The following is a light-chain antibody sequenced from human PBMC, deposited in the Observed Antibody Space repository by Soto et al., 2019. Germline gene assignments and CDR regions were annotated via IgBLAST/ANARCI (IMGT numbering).Light chain of an antibody. V-gene: IGKV3-11*01. Sequence: EIVLTQSPATLSLSPGERATLSCRASQSVSSYLAWYQQKPGQAPRLLIYDPSNSATDIPARFSGSGSGTDFTLTIISLEPEDFAVYYCQQRSNWPLYTFVQGTKLEIK. CDR1: QSVSSY. J-gene: IGKJ2*01. CDR3: QQRSNWPLYT. CDR2: DPS.